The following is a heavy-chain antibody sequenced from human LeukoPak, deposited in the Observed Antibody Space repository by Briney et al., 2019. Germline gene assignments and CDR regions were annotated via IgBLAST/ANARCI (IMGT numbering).Heavy chain of an antibody. CDR2: IYYSGST. D-gene: IGHD4-17*01. CDR1: GGSISSGGYS. CDR3: ASFPFYGDYRNDAFDI. Sequence: SETLSLTCAVSGGSISSGGYSWSWIRQPPGKGLEWIGYIYYSGSTYYNPSLKSRVTISVDTSKNQFSLKLSSVTAADTAVYYCASFPFYGDYRNDAFDIWGQGTMVTVSS. V-gene: IGHV4-30-4*07. J-gene: IGHJ3*02.